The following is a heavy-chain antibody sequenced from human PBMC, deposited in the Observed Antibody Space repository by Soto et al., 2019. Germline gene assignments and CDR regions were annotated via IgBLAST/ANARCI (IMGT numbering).Heavy chain of an antibody. J-gene: IGHJ4*02. V-gene: IGHV4-31*03. CDR2: IYYTGNT. Sequence: QVQLQESGPGLVKPSQTLSLTCTVSGGSISSGGTGSYWTWIRQLPGKGLEWIGYIYYTGNTYNNPALKSRPTISKDTSENQFSLTLTSVTAADTAVYFCASGHDAYKVRYWGQGTLVTVSS. CDR1: GGSISSGGTGSY. CDR3: ASGHDAYKVRY. D-gene: IGHD1-1*01.